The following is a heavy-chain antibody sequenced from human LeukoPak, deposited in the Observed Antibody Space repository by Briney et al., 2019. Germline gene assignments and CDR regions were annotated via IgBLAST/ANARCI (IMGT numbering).Heavy chain of an antibody. D-gene: IGHD3-22*01. V-gene: IGHV1-46*01. CDR3: ARGYYYDSSGYYHFDY. CDR1: GYTFTSYY. J-gene: IGHJ4*02. CDR2: TNPSAGST. Sequence: ASVKVSCKASGYTFTSYYMHWVRQAPGQGLEWMGITNPSAGSTSYAQKFQGRVTMTRDTSTSTVYMELSSLRSEDTAVYHCARGYYYDSSGYYHFDYWGQGTLVTVSS.